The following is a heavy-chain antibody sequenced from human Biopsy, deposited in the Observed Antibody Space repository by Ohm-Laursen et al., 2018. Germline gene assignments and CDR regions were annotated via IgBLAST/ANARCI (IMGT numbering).Heavy chain of an antibody. J-gene: IGHJ4*02. CDR3: VRDGNYRLGQ. CDR1: GFTFSNYW. V-gene: IGHV3-74*03. CDR2: IKSDGTT. Sequence: SLRLSCAASGFTFSNYWMHWVRQPPGEGLAWVSRIKSDGTTMYADFVRGRFTLSRDNEKNTLDLQMNGLTVEDTAVYYCVRDGNYRLGQWGQGTLVTVSS. D-gene: IGHD1-7*01.